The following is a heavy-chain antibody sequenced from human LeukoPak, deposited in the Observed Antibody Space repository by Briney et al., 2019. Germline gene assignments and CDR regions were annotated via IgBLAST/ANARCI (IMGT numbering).Heavy chain of an antibody. CDR3: AKMPGGVIAVAGIDY. CDR2: ISPAGGTT. CDR1: GFTFSSEA. V-gene: IGHV3-23*01. D-gene: IGHD6-19*01. Sequence: GGSLRLSCAVSGFTFSSEAMGWVRQLPGGGLEWVSTISPAGGTTYYADSVKGRFTISRDNSKNTLYLQMNSLRAEDTAVYYCAKMPGGVIAVAGIDYWGQGTLVTVSS. J-gene: IGHJ4*02.